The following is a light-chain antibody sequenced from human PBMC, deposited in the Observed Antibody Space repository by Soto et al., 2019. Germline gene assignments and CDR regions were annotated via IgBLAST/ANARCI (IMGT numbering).Light chain of an antibody. CDR2: AAS. V-gene: IGKV1-12*01. CDR1: QDISSW. CDR3: QQGNSFPLT. Sequence: DIQMTQSPSSVSASVGDRVTITCRASQDISSWFAWFQQKPGKAPKLLIYAASSLQIGVPSRFSGSGSGTDFTLTISSLQPEDYATYYCQQGNSFPLTFGGGTTVEIK. J-gene: IGKJ4*01.